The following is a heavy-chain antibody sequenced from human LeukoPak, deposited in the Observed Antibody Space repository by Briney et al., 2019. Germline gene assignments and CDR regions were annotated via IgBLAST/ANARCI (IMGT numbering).Heavy chain of an antibody. D-gene: IGHD3-22*01. J-gene: IGHJ5*02. CDR1: GGSFSGYY. CDR3: ARAGTYYYDSSGYGIQAPGYNWFDP. Sequence: SETLSLTCAVYGGSFSGYYWSWIRQPPGKGLEWIGEINHSGSTNYNPSLKSRVTISVDTSKNQFSLKLRSVTAADTAVYYCARAGTYYYDSSGYGIQAPGYNWFDPWGQGTLVTVSS. CDR2: INHSGST. V-gene: IGHV4-34*01.